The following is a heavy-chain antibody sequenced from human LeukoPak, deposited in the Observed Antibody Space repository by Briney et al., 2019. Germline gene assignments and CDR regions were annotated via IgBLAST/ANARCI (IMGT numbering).Heavy chain of an antibody. V-gene: IGHV4-4*07. CDR3: ARLGYSGSYYVGYYYYYMDV. CDR2: IYTSGST. D-gene: IGHD1-26*01. Sequence: PSETLSLTCTVSGGSISSYYWSWIRQPAGKGLEWIGRIYTSGSTNYNPSLKSRVTMSVDTSKNQFSLKLSSVTAADTAVYYCARLGYSGSYYVGYYYYYMDVWGKGTTVTISS. CDR1: GGSISSYY. J-gene: IGHJ6*03.